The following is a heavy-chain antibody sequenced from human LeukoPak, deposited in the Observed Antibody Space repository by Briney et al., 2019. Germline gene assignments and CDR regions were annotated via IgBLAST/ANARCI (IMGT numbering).Heavy chain of an antibody. Sequence: GGSLRLSCAASGFTFSSYSMNWVRQAPGKGLEWVSSISSSSSYIYYADSVKGRFTISRDNAKNSLYLQMNSLRAEDTAVYYCARSRSGSYFSSYYYYGTDVWGQGTTVTVSS. J-gene: IGHJ6*02. D-gene: IGHD1-26*01. V-gene: IGHV3-21*01. CDR3: ARSRSGSYFSSYYYYGTDV. CDR1: GFTFSSYS. CDR2: ISSSSSYI.